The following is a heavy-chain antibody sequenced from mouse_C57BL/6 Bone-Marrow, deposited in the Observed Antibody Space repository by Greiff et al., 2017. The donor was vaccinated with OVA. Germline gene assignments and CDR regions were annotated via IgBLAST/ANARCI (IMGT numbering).Heavy chain of an antibody. CDR3: ARHGYYVAWFAY. CDR2: ISSGSRTI. V-gene: IGHV5-17*01. J-gene: IGHJ3*01. Sequence: EVMLVESGGGLVKPGGSLKLSCAASGFTFSDYGMHWVRQAPEKGLEWVAYISSGSRTIYYADTVKGRFTFSRDNAKNTLFLQMTSLRSEDTAMYYCARHGYYVAWFAYWGQGTLVTVSA. CDR1: GFTFSDYG. D-gene: IGHD2-3*01.